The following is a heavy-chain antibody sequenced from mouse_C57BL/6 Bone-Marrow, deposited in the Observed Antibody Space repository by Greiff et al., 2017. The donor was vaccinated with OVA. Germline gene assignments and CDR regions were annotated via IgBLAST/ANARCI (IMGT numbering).Heavy chain of an antibody. CDR3: ARRGLSYYFDY. Sequence: DVHLVESGGGLVQPGGSLKLSCAASGFTFSDYYMYWVRQTPEKRLEWVAYISNGGGSTYYPDTVKGRFTISRDNAKNTLYLQMSRLKSEDTAMYYCARRGLSYYFDYWGQGTTLTVSS. D-gene: IGHD3-1*01. J-gene: IGHJ2*01. V-gene: IGHV5-12*01. CDR2: ISNGGGST. CDR1: GFTFSDYY.